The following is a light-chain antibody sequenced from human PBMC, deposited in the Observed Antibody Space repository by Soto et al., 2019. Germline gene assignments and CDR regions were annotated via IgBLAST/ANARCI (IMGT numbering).Light chain of an antibody. V-gene: IGKV3-20*01. J-gene: IGKJ4*01. CDR1: QIVRNNY. CDR3: QQCSTSPLT. CDR2: DAS. Sequence: EIVLTQSPGTLSLSPGERATLSCRASQIVRNNYVAWYQKKPGQPPRLLIDDASTRATGIPDRFSAGGSGTDFTLTISRLEPEDFAVYYCQQCSTSPLTFGGGTNVE.